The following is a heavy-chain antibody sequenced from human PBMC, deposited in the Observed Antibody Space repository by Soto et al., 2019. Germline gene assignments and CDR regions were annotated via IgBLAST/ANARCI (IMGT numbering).Heavy chain of an antibody. Sequence: QVQLQESGPGLVKPSGTLSLTCAVSSGSISSSNWWSWVRQPPGKGLEWIGEIYHSGSTNYNPSHKSRVTISVDKSKNQFSLKLSTVTAADTAVYYCARAKNSGGWYRSNLVKSWDIWGQGTMVTVSS. J-gene: IGHJ3*02. D-gene: IGHD6-19*01. CDR2: IYHSGST. CDR1: SGSISSSNW. V-gene: IGHV4-4*02. CDR3: ARAKNSGGWYRSNLVKSWDI.